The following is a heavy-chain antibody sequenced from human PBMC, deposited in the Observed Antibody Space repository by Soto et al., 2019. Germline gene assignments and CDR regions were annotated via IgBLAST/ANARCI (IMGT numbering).Heavy chain of an antibody. CDR2: IFHSGST. J-gene: IGHJ5*02. CDR1: GGSISSGGYS. D-gene: IGHD3-22*01. Sequence: PSETLSLTCAVSGGSISSGGYSRSWLRQPPGKGLEWIGYIFHSGSTYYNPSLKSRVTISVDASKNHFSLELSSVTAADTAVYYCARLEYYDSTGYWVDAWGQGTLVTVSS. CDR3: ARLEYYDSTGYWVDA. V-gene: IGHV4-30-2*01.